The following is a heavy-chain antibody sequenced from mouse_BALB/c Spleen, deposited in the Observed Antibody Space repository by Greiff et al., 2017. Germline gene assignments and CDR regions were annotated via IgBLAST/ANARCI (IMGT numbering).Heavy chain of an antibody. CDR2: SRNKANDYTT. Sequence: EVQVVESGGGLVQPGGSLRLSCATSGFTFSDFYMEWVRQPPGKRLEWIAASRNKANDYTTEYSASVKGRFIVSRDTSQSILYLQMNALRAEDTAIYYCARSTTATGFAYWGQGTLVTVSA. CDR3: ARSTTATGFAY. V-gene: IGHV7-1*02. D-gene: IGHD1-2*01. J-gene: IGHJ3*01. CDR1: GFTFSDFY.